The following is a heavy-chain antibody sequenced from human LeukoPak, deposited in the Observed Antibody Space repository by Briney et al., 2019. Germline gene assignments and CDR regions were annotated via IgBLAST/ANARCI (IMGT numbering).Heavy chain of an antibody. CDR1: GGTFSSYA. V-gene: IGHV1-69*05. Sequence: ASVKVSCEASGGTFSSYAISWVRQAPGQGLEWMGGIIPIFGTANYAQKFQGRVTITTDESTSTAYMELSSLRSEDTAVYYCASGRGIRFTMDVWGKGTTVTVSS. D-gene: IGHD3-3*01. J-gene: IGHJ6*03. CDR3: ASGRGIRFTMDV. CDR2: IIPIFGTA.